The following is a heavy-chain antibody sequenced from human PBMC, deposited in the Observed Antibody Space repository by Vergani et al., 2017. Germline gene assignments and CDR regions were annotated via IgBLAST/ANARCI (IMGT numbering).Heavy chain of an antibody. CDR1: GYTFTGYY. V-gene: IGHV1-8*02. J-gene: IGHJ6*03. CDR2: INPNSGNT. D-gene: IGHD6-13*01. CDR3: ARGLAQELYYYYMDV. Sequence: QVQLVQSGAEVKKPGASVKVSCKASGYTFTGYYMHWVRQAPGQGLEWMGWINPNSGNTGYAQKFQGRVTMTRNTSISTAYMELSSLRSEDTAVYYCARGLAQELYYYYMDVWGKGTTVTVSS.